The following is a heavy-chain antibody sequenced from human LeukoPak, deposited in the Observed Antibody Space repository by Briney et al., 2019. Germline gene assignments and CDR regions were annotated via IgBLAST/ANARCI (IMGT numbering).Heavy chain of an antibody. D-gene: IGHD6-13*01. V-gene: IGHV3-53*01. CDR2: IYSGGTT. Sequence: GGSLRLSCAASGFTVGSNYMSWVRQAPGKGLEWVSVIYSGGTTNYADSVKGRFTISRDNSKNTLFLQMNSLRAEDTAVYYCARGGYSSSWYHFDYWGQGTLVTVSS. CDR1: GFTVGSNY. CDR3: ARGGYSSSWYHFDY. J-gene: IGHJ4*02.